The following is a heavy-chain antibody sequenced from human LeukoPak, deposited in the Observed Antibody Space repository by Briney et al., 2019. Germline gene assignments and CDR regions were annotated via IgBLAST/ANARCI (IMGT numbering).Heavy chain of an antibody. V-gene: IGHV1-69*13. D-gene: IGHD2-15*01. CDR1: GGTFSSYA. Sequence: SVKVSCKASGGTFSSYAISWVRQAPGQGLEWTGGIIPIFGTANYAQKFQGRVTITADESTSTAYMELSSLRSEDTAVYYCAREYCSGGSCYSYYYYGMDVWGQGTTVTVSS. CDR3: AREYCSGGSCYSYYYYGMDV. CDR2: IIPIFGTA. J-gene: IGHJ6*02.